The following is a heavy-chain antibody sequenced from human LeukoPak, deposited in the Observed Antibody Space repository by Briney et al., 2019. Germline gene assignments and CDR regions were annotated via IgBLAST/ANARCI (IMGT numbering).Heavy chain of an antibody. Sequence: PSETLSLTCTVSGGSISSYYWSWIRQPPGKGLEWIGYIYYSGSTNYNPSLKSRVTISVDTSKNQFSLKLSSVTAADTAVYYCARVRNAVTPTFYFDYWGQGTLVTVSS. V-gene: IGHV4-59*01. CDR1: GGSISSYY. J-gene: IGHJ4*02. CDR3: ARVRNAVTPTFYFDY. D-gene: IGHD4-17*01. CDR2: IYYSGST.